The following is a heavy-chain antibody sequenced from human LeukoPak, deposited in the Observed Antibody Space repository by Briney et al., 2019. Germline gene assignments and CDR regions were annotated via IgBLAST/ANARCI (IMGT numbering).Heavy chain of an antibody. V-gene: IGHV3-30-3*01. CDR1: GFTFSSYA. J-gene: IGHJ4*02. D-gene: IGHD3-9*01. CDR2: ISYDGSNK. CDR3: ARDLTY. Sequence: GGSLRLSCAASGFTFSSYAMHWVRQAPGKGLEWVTVISYDGSNKYYADSVKGRFTISRDNSKNTLYLQMNSLRAEDTAVYYCARDLTYWGQGTLVTVSS.